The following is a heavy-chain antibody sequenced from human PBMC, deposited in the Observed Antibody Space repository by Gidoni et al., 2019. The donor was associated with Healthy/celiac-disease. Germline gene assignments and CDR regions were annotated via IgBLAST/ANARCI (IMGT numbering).Heavy chain of an antibody. CDR3: AREEGYCSSTSCYSYGMDV. J-gene: IGHJ6*02. D-gene: IGHD2-2*01. CDR1: GFPFSSYS. Sequence: EVQLVESGGGLVKPGGSLRLSCAASGFPFSSYSMNWVRQAPGKGLEWVSSISSSSSYIYYADSVKGRFTISRDNAKNSLYLQMNSLRAEDTAVYYCAREEGYCSSTSCYSYGMDVWGQGTTVTVSS. V-gene: IGHV3-21*01. CDR2: ISSSSSYI.